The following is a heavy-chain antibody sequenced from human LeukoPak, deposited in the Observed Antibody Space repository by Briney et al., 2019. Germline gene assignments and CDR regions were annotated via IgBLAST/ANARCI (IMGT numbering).Heavy chain of an antibody. Sequence: GGSLRLSCAASGFTFSSYSMNWVRQAPGKGLEWVSGISGSGDNIYYAESVKGRFTISRDSSNNTLYLRMNSLRAEDTAVYHCAKDRSSSWYWWAFDIWGQGTKVTVSS. J-gene: IGHJ3*02. V-gene: IGHV3-23*01. CDR1: GFTFSSYS. CDR3: AKDRSSSWYWWAFDI. CDR2: ISGSGDNI. D-gene: IGHD6-13*01.